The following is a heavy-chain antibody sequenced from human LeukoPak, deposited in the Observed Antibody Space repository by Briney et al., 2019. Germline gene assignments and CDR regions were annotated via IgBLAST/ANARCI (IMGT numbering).Heavy chain of an antibody. CDR1: GFAVSSNY. CDR3: TRGPGSTWYSDY. D-gene: IGHD6-13*01. V-gene: IGHV3-66*02. CDR2: IYSGGDT. Sequence: GGSLRLXCAASGFAVSSNYMNWVRQAPGKGLEWVSIIYSGGDTYYADYVKGRFTISRDNSKNTLYLQMNNLRPEDTAVYYCTRGPGSTWYSDYWGQGTLVTVSS. J-gene: IGHJ4*02.